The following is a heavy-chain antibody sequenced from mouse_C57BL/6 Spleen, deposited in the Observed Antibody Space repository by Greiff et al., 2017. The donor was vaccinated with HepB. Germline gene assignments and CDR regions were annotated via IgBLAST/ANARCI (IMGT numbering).Heavy chain of an antibody. CDR2: IDPSDSYT. Sequence: VQLQQPGAELVRPGTSVKLSCKASGYTFTSYWMHWVKQRPGQGLEWIGVIDPSDSYTNYNQKFKGKATLTVDTSSSTAYMQLSSLTSEDSAVYYCELGTYYFDYWGQGTTLTVSS. V-gene: IGHV1-59*01. D-gene: IGHD4-1*01. CDR3: ELGTYYFDY. CDR1: GYTFTSYW. J-gene: IGHJ2*01.